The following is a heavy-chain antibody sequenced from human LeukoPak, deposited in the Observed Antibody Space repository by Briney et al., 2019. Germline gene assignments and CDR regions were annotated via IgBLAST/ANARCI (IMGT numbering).Heavy chain of an antibody. CDR3: ARAPSSSNLLVFDY. V-gene: IGHV3-48*03. CDR2: ISGSGSTI. D-gene: IGHD6-13*01. Sequence: GGSLRLSCAASGFTFSTYEMNWVRQAPGKGLEWVSYISGSGSTIYYADSVKGRFTISRDNAKNSLYLQMNSLRAEDTAVYYCARAPSSSNLLVFDYWGQGTLVTVSS. CDR1: GFTFSTYE. J-gene: IGHJ4*02.